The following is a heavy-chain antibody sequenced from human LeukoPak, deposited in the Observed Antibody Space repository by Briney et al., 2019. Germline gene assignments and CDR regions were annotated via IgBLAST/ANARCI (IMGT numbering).Heavy chain of an antibody. CDR2: IIPILGIA. J-gene: IGHJ5*02. CDR1: GGTFISYA. D-gene: IGHD6-13*01. Sequence: SVKVSCKDSGGTFISYAISWVRQAPGQGLEWMGRIIPILGIANYAQKFQGRVTITADKSTSTAYMELSSLRSEDTAVYYCARGGYISSWYWWFDPWGQGTLVTVSS. CDR3: ARGGYISSWYWWFDP. V-gene: IGHV1-69*04.